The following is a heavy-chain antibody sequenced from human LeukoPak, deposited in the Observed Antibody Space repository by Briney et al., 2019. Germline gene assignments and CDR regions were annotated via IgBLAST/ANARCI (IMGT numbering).Heavy chain of an antibody. CDR2: IYYSGST. V-gene: IGHV4-59*01. D-gene: IGHD3-22*01. J-gene: IGHJ6*03. CDR3: TRGSIAYYYMDV. Sequence: SETLSLTCTVSGGSISSYYWSWIRQPPGKGLEWIGLIYYSGSTNYNPSLKSRVTISVDTSKNQFSLKLSSVTAADTAVYYCTRGSIAYYYMDVWGKGTTVTISS. CDR1: GGSISSYY.